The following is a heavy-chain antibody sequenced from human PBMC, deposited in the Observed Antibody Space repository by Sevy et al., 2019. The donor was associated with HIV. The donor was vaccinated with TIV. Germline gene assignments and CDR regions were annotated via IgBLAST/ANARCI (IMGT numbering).Heavy chain of an antibody. Sequence: GESLEISCAASGFTFSIYGMHWVRQAPGKGLEWVACIRYDGSTKYYADSVKGRFTISRDNSKNTLYLQMNSLRAEDTAVYYCAKDLTGRYSSSSGDFDYWGQGTLVTVSS. V-gene: IGHV3-30*02. CDR3: AKDLTGRYSSSSGDFDY. D-gene: IGHD6-6*01. CDR1: GFTFSIYG. J-gene: IGHJ4*02. CDR2: IRYDGSTK.